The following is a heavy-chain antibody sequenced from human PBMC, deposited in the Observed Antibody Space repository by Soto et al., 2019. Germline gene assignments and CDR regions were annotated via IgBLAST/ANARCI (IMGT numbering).Heavy chain of an antibody. CDR3: ARVATYYYYGMDV. D-gene: IGHD2-15*01. J-gene: IGHJ6*02. CDR1: GGSVSSGSYS. CDR2: IYYSGST. V-gene: IGHV4-61*01. Sequence: QVQLQESGPGLVKPSETLSLTCTVSGGSVSSGSYSWGWIRQPPGKGLEWIGYIYYSGSTNYNPSLRSRDTISVDTSKNQCSLKLSSVTAADTAVYYCARVATYYYYGMDVWGQGTTVTVSS.